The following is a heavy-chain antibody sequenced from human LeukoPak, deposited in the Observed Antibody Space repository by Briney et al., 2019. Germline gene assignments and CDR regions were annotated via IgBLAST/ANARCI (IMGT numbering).Heavy chain of an antibody. CDR2: ISSNGGST. V-gene: IGHV3-64*01. CDR1: EFTFSTYA. J-gene: IGHJ4*02. Sequence: GGSLRLSCAASEFTFSTYAMHWVRQAPGKGLEHVSAISSNGGSTYSANSVKGRFTISRDNFKNTLYLQMNSLKTEDTAVYYCTGGGYDNLDHWGQGTLVTVSS. D-gene: IGHD5-12*01. CDR3: TGGGYDNLDH.